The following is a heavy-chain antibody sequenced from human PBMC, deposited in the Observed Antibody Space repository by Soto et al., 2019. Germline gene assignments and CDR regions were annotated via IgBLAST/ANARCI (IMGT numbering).Heavy chain of an antibody. CDR1: GFTFSSYA. Sequence: GESLKISCAASGFTFSSYAMSWVRQAPGKGLEWVSAISGSGGSTYYADSVKGRFTISRDNSKNTLYLQMNSLRAEDTAVYYCGLYSGYDYYYYYYMDVWGKGTTVTVSS. J-gene: IGHJ6*03. CDR2: ISGSGGST. V-gene: IGHV3-23*01. D-gene: IGHD5-12*01. CDR3: GLYSGYDYYYYYYMDV.